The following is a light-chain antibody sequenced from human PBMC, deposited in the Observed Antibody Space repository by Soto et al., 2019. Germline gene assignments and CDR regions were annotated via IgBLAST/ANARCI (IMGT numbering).Light chain of an antibody. Sequence: EIVLTQSPATLSLSPGERATLSCRASQSVSSYLAWYQQKPGQAPRLLIYDASNRATGIPARFSGSGSGTAFPLTISSLEPEDFAVYYCQQRSHWPPYTFGQGTKLEIK. CDR1: QSVSSY. V-gene: IGKV3-11*01. CDR2: DAS. J-gene: IGKJ2*01. CDR3: QQRSHWPPYT.